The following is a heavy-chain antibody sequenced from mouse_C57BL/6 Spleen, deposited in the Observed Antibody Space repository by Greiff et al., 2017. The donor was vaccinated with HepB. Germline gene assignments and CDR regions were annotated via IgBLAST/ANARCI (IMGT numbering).Heavy chain of an antibody. J-gene: IGHJ2*01. CDR3: ARGDYDYDGDFDY. CDR2: IYPRSGNT. CDR1: GYTFTSYG. Sequence: VQLQESGAELARPGASVKLSCKASGYTFTSYGISWVKQRTGQGLEWIGEIYPRSGNTYYNEKFKGKVTLTADKSSSTAYMELRSLTSEDSAVYFCARGDYDYDGDFDYWGQGTTLTVSS. V-gene: IGHV1-81*01. D-gene: IGHD2-4*01.